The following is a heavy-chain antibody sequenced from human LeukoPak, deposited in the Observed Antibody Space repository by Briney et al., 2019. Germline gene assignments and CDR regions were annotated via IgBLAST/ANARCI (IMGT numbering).Heavy chain of an antibody. CDR1: GLTFSSYA. CDR2: ISYDGSNK. CDR3: AREGVPEPAAIGYYFDY. Sequence: GGSLRLSCAASGLTFSSYAMHWVRQAPGKGLEWVAVISYDGSNKYYADSVKGRFTISRDNSKNTLYLQMNSLRAEDTAVYYCAREGVPEPAAIGYYFDYWGQGTLVTVSS. J-gene: IGHJ4*02. D-gene: IGHD2-2*02. V-gene: IGHV3-30-3*01.